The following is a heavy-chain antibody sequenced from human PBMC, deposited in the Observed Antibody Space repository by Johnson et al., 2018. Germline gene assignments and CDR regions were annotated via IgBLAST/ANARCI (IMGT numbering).Heavy chain of an antibody. V-gene: IGHV3-30-3*01. CDR3: ARDGPAARYYYYYMDV. Sequence: QVQLVQSGGGVVQPGRSLRLSCAASGFTFSSYAMHWVRQAPGKGLEWVAVISYDGSNKYYADSVKGRFTISRDNSKNTLYLKMNSLRAEDTAVYYCARDGPAARYYYYYMDVWGKGTTVTVSS. CDR1: GFTFSSYA. CDR2: ISYDGSNK. D-gene: IGHD2-2*01. J-gene: IGHJ6*03.